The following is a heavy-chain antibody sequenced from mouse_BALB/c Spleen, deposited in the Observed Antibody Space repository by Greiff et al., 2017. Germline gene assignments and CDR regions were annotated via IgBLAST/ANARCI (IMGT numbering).Heavy chain of an antibody. V-gene: IGHV1-4*01. CDR3: ARYTTVVENFDY. CDR1: GYTFTSYT. J-gene: IGHJ2*01. D-gene: IGHD1-1*01. Sequence: QVQLQQSGAELARPGASVKMSCKASGYTFTSYTMHWVKQRPGQGLEWIGYINPSSGYTNYNQKFKDKATLTADKSSSTAYMQLSSLTSEDSAVYYCARYTTVVENFDYWGQGTTLTVSS. CDR2: INPSSGYT.